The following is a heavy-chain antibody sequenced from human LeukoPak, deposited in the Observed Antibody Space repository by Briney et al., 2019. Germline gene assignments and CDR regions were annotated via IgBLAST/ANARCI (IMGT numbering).Heavy chain of an antibody. Sequence: ASVTVSCKASGYTFTIYGISRGRQAPGQGVGWMGWISAFNGNTNYAQKLQGRVTMTTDTYTSTAYMKLRSLRYDDTAVYYSARGREEYCSGDCPYGMDVWGQGTTVTVSS. CDR2: ISAFNGNT. CDR1: GYTFTIYG. CDR3: ARGREEYCSGDCPYGMDV. D-gene: IGHD2-21*02. V-gene: IGHV1-18*01. J-gene: IGHJ6*02.